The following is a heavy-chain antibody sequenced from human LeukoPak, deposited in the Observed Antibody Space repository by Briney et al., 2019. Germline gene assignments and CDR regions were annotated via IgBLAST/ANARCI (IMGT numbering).Heavy chain of an antibody. CDR3: ARDRDADY. CDR2: IRGNGET. Sequence: PGGSLRLSCAASGLSFSSFAMSWVRQGPARGLEWVSSIRGNGETFYADSVKGRFTLSSDSSRNTVYFQLNSLRAEDTAVYYCARDRDADYWGQGTLVTVSS. J-gene: IGHJ4*02. V-gene: IGHV3-23*01. CDR1: GLSFSSFA.